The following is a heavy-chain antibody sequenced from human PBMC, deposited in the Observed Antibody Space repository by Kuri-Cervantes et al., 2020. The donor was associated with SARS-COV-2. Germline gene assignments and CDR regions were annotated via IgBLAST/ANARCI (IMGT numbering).Heavy chain of an antibody. V-gene: IGHV2-70*11. CDR1: GFSLTTSGMC. D-gene: IGHD4-11*01. J-gene: IGHJ4*02. CDR2: IDWDDDK. Sequence: SGPTLVNPTPPLTLTCTFSGFSLTTSGMCVAWIRQPPGKALEWLARIDWDDDKYYKTSLNTRLSISKDTSKDQVVLTMTDMDPVDTATYYCVRIRAATVIADYWGQGTLVTVSS. CDR3: VRIRAATVIADY.